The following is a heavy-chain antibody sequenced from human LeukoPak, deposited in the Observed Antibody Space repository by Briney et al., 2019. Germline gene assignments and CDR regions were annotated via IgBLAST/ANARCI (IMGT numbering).Heavy chain of an antibody. J-gene: IGHJ4*02. Sequence: GGSLRLSCAASGFTFSSYDMHWVRQTTGKGLEWVSGIGTAGATFYPGSVKGRFTISRENAKNSLYLQMNNLRVGDTAVYYCTRATASFDYWGQGTLVTVSS. V-gene: IGHV3-13*01. CDR3: TRATASFDY. CDR1: GFTFSSYD. CDR2: IGTAGAT.